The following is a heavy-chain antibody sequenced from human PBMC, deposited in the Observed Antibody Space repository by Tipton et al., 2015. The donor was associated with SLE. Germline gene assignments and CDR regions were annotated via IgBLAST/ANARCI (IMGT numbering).Heavy chain of an antibody. Sequence: SLRLSCAASGFTFSSYWMSWVRQAPGKGLEWVAHMKYDGSEKYYLDSVKGRFTISRDNAKNSVYLQMNSLRAEDTAVYYCARANGANFDYWGQGTLVTVSS. V-gene: IGHV3-7*02. J-gene: IGHJ4*02. D-gene: IGHD4-17*01. CDR1: GFTFSSYW. CDR3: ARANGANFDY. CDR2: MKYDGSEK.